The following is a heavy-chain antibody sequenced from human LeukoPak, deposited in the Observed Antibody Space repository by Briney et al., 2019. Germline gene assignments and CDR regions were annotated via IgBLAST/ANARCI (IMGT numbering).Heavy chain of an antibody. Sequence: GESLKISCKGSGYSFTSYWIGWVRQLPGKGLEWMGIIYPGDSDTRYSPSLQGQVTISADKSISTAYLQWSSLKASDTAMYYCARLTYSGSYWNYYYYYGMDVWGQGTTVTVSS. CDR2: IYPGDSDT. J-gene: IGHJ6*02. CDR1: GYSFTSYW. V-gene: IGHV5-51*01. D-gene: IGHD1-26*01. CDR3: ARLTYSGSYWNYYYYYGMDV.